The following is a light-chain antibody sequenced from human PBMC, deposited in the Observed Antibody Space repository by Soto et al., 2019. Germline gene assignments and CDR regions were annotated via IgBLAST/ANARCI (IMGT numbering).Light chain of an antibody. CDR2: SNN. CDR3: AAWDDSLNGRGV. CDR1: SSNIGSNT. J-gene: IGLJ1*01. V-gene: IGLV1-44*01. Sequence: QSVLTQPHSASGTPGQRVTISCSGSSSNIGSNTVNWYQQLPGTAPKRLIYSNNQRPSGVPGRFSGSKSGTSASLAISGLQSEDEADYYCAAWDDSLNGRGVFGTGTKVTVL.